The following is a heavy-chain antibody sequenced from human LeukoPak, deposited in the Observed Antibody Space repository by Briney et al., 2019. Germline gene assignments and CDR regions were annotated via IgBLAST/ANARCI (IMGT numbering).Heavy chain of an antibody. CDR3: AKERDFDTSVHPTRFDH. CDR1: GYTFLNYA. Sequence: ASVKVSYKPSGYTFLNYAISWVRPAPGQGLEWMGWISAYSGHTKYAQKLQGRVTMTTDTFTNSAYMELRSLRSDDTAVYYCAKERDFDTSVHPTRFDHWGQGTLVTVSS. CDR2: ISAYSGHT. V-gene: IGHV1-18*01. J-gene: IGHJ5*02. D-gene: IGHD3-22*01.